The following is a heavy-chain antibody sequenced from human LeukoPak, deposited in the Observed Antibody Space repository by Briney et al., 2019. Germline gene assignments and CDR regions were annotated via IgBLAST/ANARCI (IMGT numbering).Heavy chain of an antibody. CDR2: IWYDGSNK. D-gene: IGHD2-2*01. CDR3: ARDSSYCSISSCFFSGYFDS. Sequence: GGSLRLSCAASGFGFNIYGMHWVRQAPGKGLEWVADIWYDGSNKYYADSVKGRFTISRDNSKNTVYLQMNSLRTEDTAVYYCARDSSYCSISSCFFSGYFDSWGQGTPVTVSS. V-gene: IGHV3-33*01. CDR1: GFGFNIYG. J-gene: IGHJ4*02.